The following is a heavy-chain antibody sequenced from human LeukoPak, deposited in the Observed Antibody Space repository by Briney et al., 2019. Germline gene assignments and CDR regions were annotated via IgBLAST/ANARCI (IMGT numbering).Heavy chain of an antibody. CDR1: GGPISSYY. Sequence: SETLSLTCTVSGGPISSYYWSWIRQTPGKGVEWIGYTRHSGNNNYNPSPKSRVTISQDMSKNRFSLRLTSVTAADTAVYYCARSGGWVTAYWYFEVWGRGTLVTVSS. J-gene: IGHJ2*01. CDR3: ARSGGWVTAYWYFEV. CDR2: TRHSGNN. V-gene: IGHV4-59*01. D-gene: IGHD2-21*02.